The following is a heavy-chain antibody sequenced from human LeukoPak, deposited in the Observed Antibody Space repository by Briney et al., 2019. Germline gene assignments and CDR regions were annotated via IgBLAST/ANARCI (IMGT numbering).Heavy chain of an antibody. CDR3: ARHPYSGSPFDY. V-gene: IGHV4-39*01. D-gene: IGHD1-26*01. CDR2: IYFSGST. J-gene: IGHJ4*02. CDR1: GGSISSSSYY. Sequence: PSETLSLTCTVSGGSISSSSYYWGWIRQPPGKGLEWIGSIYFSGSTYYNPSLKSRVTISIDTSKNQFSLKLSSVTAADTAVYCCARHPYSGSPFDYWGQGTLVTVSS.